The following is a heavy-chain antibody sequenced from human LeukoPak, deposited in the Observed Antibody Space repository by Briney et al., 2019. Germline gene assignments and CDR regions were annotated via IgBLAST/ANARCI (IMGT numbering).Heavy chain of an antibody. CDR1: GGSISRYY. J-gene: IGHJ4*02. D-gene: IGHD2-2*02. Sequence: SETLSLTCTVSGGSISRYYWSWVRQTPGKGLKWIGYIYYTGSTNYSPSLRNRVTISVDTSKSQFSLKLSSVTAADTAVYYCARHSFPYTNSPLDYWGQGTLVTVSS. CDR3: ARHSFPYTNSPLDY. CDR2: IYYTGST. V-gene: IGHV4-59*08.